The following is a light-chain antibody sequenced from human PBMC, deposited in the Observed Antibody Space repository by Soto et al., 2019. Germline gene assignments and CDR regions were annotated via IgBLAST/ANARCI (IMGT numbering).Light chain of an antibody. J-gene: IGKJ2*01. V-gene: IGKV4-1*01. CDR1: QSVLYTSNNKNY. CDR2: WAS. Sequence: DIVMTQSPDSLAVSLGERATINCKSSQSVLYTSNNKNYLAWYQQKPGQPPKLLIYWASTRESGVPDRFSGSGSGTDFTLTISSLRAEDVAVYYCQQHYNPPYTFGQGAKLETK. CDR3: QQHYNPPYT.